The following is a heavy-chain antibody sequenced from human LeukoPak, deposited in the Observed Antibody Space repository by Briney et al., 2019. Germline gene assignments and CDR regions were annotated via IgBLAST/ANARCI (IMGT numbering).Heavy chain of an antibody. CDR1: GYTFTGYY. CDR3: ARGEGYCSGGSCYIFDY. V-gene: IGHV1-2*06. J-gene: IGHJ4*02. D-gene: IGHD2-15*01. Sequence: ASVKVSCKASGYTFTGYYMHWVRQAPGQGLEWIGRINPNSGGTNYAQKFQGRVTMTRDTSISTAYMELSRLRSDDTAVYYCARGEGYCSGGSCYIFDYWGQGTLVTVSS. CDR2: INPNSGGT.